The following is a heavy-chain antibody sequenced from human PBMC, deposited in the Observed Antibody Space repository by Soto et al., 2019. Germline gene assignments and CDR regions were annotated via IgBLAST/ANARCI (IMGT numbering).Heavy chain of an antibody. V-gene: IGHV3-30*18. D-gene: IGHD2-21*01. CDR3: AKDSPYSEQSMDV. Sequence: PGGSLRLSCAASGFTFSSYGMHWVRQAPGKGLEWVAVISYDGSNKYYADSVKGRFTISGDNSKNTLYLQMNSLRAEDTAVYYCAKDSPYSEQSMDVWGQGTTVTVSS. J-gene: IGHJ6*02. CDR1: GFTFSSYG. CDR2: ISYDGSNK.